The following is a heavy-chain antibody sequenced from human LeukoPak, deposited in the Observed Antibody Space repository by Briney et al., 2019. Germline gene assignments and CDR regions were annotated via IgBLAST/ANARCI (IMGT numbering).Heavy chain of an antibody. D-gene: IGHD2-8*01. CDR1: GFNLTNYA. V-gene: IGHV3-23*01. CDR2: ISGSGGST. CDR3: AKDNGEANLFDP. Sequence: GGSLRLSCAASGFNLTNYAMHWVRQAPGKGLEWVSAISGSGGSTYYADSVKGRFTISRDNSKNTLYLQMNSLRAEDTAVYYCAKDNGEANLFDPWGQGILVTVSS. J-gene: IGHJ5*02.